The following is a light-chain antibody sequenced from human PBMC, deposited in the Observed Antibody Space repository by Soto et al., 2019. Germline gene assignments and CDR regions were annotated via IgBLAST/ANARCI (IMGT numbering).Light chain of an antibody. CDR3: SSYTSTSTVI. V-gene: IGLV2-14*01. Sequence: QSALTQPASVSGSPGQSITISCTGTSSDIGYYNYVSWYQQHPGEVPKLMIYDVNSRHSGVSNRFSGSKSGNTASLTISGLQAEDEADYYCSSYTSTSTVIFGGGTKVTVL. J-gene: IGLJ2*01. CDR1: SSDIGYYNY. CDR2: DVN.